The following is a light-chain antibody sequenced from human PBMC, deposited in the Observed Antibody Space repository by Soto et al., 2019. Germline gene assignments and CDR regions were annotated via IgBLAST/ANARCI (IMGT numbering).Light chain of an antibody. V-gene: IGKV3-11*01. Sequence: EIVLTQSPVILSLSPGERATLSCRASQSVSTYLAWYQQKPGQAPRLLIYDASNRATGIPARFSGSGSGTDFTLTISSLEPEDFAVYYCQQRSNWLRTFGQGTRLEIK. CDR1: QSVSTY. CDR3: QQRSNWLRT. J-gene: IGKJ5*01. CDR2: DAS.